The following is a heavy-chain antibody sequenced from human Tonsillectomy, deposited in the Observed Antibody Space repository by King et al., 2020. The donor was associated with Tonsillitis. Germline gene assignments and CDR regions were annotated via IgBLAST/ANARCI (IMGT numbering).Heavy chain of an antibody. CDR3: ARSYGDYYLFDY. D-gene: IGHD4-17*01. J-gene: IGHJ4*02. V-gene: IGHV4-39*01. CDR1: GGSISSSSYY. Sequence: QLQESGPGLVKPSETLSLTCTVSGGSISSSSYYWGWIRQPPGKGLEWIGSIYYSGSTYYNPSLKSRVTISVDTSKNQFSPKLSSVSAADTAVYYCARSYGDYYLFDYWGQGTLVTVSS. CDR2: IYYSGST.